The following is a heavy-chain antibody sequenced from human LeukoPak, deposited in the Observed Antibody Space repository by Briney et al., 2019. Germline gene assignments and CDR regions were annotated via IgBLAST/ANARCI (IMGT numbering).Heavy chain of an antibody. J-gene: IGHJ3*02. CDR2: IYYSGST. CDR3: AREAYNWNVDAFDI. D-gene: IGHD1-20*01. Sequence: SETLSLTCTVSGGSFNSGTNYWAWISQPPGKGLEWIGTIYYSGSTYYNPSLNSRVTMSLDTSKNQFSLKLSSVTAADTAVYYCAREAYNWNVDAFDIWGQGTMVAVSS. CDR1: GGSFNSGTNY. V-gene: IGHV4-39*07.